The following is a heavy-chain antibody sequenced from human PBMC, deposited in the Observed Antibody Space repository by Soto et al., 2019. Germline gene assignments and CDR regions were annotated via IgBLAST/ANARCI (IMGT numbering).Heavy chain of an antibody. CDR3: AGIDYGGNSGPLDY. Sequence: TGGSLRLSCAASGFTFSSYGMHWVRRAPGKGLEWVAVIWYDGSNKYYADSVKGRFTISRDNSKNTLYLQMNSLRAEDTAVYYCAGIDYGGNSGPLDYWGQGTLVTVSS. CDR1: GFTFSSYG. J-gene: IGHJ4*02. V-gene: IGHV3-33*01. D-gene: IGHD4-17*01. CDR2: IWYDGSNK.